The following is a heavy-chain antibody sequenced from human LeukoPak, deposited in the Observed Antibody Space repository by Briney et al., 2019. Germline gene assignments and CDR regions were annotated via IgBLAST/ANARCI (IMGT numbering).Heavy chain of an antibody. D-gene: IGHD3-10*01. CDR1: GGSISSYY. Sequence: PSETLSLTCTVSGGSISSYYWSWIRQPPGKGLEWIGYIYYSGSTNYNPSLKSRVTISVDTSKNQFSLKLSSVTAADTAVYYCARVRTMVRGVIQKGSWFDPWGQGTLVTVSS. CDR3: ARVRTMVRGVIQKGSWFDP. V-gene: IGHV4-59*01. J-gene: IGHJ5*02. CDR2: IYYSGST.